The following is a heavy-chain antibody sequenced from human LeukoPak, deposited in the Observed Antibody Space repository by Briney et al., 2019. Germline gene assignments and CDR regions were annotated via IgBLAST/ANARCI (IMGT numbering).Heavy chain of an antibody. J-gene: IGHJ4*02. D-gene: IGHD3-9*01. CDR2: IRSKAYGGTT. CDR1: GFTFGDYA. CDR3: TSQRDFDWDLGFDY. V-gene: IGHV3-49*04. Sequence: GGSLRLSCTASGFTFGDYAMSWVRQAPGKGLEWVGFIRSKAYGGTTEYAASVKGRSTISRDDSKSIAYLQMNSLKTEDTAVYYCTSQRDFDWDLGFDYWGQGTLVTVSS.